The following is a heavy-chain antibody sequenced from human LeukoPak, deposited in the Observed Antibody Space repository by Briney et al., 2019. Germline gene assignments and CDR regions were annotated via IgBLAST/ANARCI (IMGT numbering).Heavy chain of an antibody. CDR3: AQEPDYGDYFDY. CDR2: ISGSGGST. Sequence: GGSLRLSCAASGFTFSSYAMSWVRQAPGKGLEWVSTISGSGGSTYYADSVKGRFTISRDNSKNTLYLQMNSLRAEDTAVYYCAQEPDYGDYFDYWGQGTLLTVSS. J-gene: IGHJ4*02. CDR1: GFTFSSYA. V-gene: IGHV3-23*01. D-gene: IGHD4-17*01.